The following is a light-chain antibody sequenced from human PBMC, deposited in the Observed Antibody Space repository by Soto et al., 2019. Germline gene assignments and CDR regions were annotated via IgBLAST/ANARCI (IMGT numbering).Light chain of an antibody. CDR3: QHYGGSPWK. Sequence: EIVLTQFPGTLSLSPGERATLSCRASQSVSSSLAWYQQKPGQAPRLLIYDASSRATGIPDSFGGSGSGTDFTLTISRLEPEDFAVYYCQHYGGSPWKFGQGTKVEIK. CDR2: DAS. J-gene: IGKJ1*01. V-gene: IGKV3-20*01. CDR1: QSVSSS.